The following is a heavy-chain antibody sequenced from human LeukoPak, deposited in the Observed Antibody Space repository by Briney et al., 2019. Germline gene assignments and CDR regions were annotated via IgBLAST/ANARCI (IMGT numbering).Heavy chain of an antibody. V-gene: IGHV1-69*13. J-gene: IGHJ3*02. D-gene: IGHD5-24*01. Sequence: SVKVSCKASVGTFSSYAISWVRPAPGQGLEWMGGIIPIFGTANYAQKFQGRVTITADESTSTAYKELSILRSEDTAVYYCARDPRDGYNKFAFDIWGQGTMVTVSS. CDR2: IIPIFGTA. CDR3: ARDPRDGYNKFAFDI. CDR1: VGTFSSYA.